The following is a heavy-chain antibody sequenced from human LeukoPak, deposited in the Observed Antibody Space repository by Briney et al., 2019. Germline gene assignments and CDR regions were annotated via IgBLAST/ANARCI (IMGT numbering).Heavy chain of an antibody. CDR1: GYSSTSYW. V-gene: IGHV5-51*01. CDR2: IYPGDSDT. J-gene: IGHJ4*02. D-gene: IGHD5-24*01. CDR3: ARQAEEMATTFIDY. Sequence: GESLKISCKGSGYSSTSYWIDWVRQMPGKGLEWMGIIYPGDSDTRYSPSFQGQVTISADKSISTAYLQWSSLKASDTAMYYCARQAEEMATTFIDYWGQGTLVTVSS.